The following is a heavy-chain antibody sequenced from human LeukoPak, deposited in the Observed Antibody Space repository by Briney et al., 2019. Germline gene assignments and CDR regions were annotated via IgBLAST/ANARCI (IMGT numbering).Heavy chain of an antibody. CDR1: GYTFTGYY. J-gene: IGHJ5*02. CDR3: ARWKAANWFDP. CDR2: INPNSGGT. D-gene: IGHD1-1*01. Sequence: ASVKVSCKASGYTFTGYYMHWVRQAPGQGLEWMGWINPNSGGTSYAQKFQGRVTMTRDTSISTAYMELSRLRSDDTAVYYCARWKAANWFDPWGQGTLVTVSS. V-gene: IGHV1-2*02.